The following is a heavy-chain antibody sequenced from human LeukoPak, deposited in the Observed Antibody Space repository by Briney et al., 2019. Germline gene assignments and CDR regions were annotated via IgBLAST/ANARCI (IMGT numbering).Heavy chain of an antibody. CDR3: AREGFDY. CDR2: MNPNSGNT. CDR1: GYAFISYD. V-gene: IGHV1-8*01. Sequence: ASVKVSCKASGYAFISYDINWVRQATGQGLEWVGYMNPNSGNTGYAQKFQGRVTITKNTSITIAYMELSSLRSEDTAVYYCAREGFDYWGQGTLVTVPS. J-gene: IGHJ4*02.